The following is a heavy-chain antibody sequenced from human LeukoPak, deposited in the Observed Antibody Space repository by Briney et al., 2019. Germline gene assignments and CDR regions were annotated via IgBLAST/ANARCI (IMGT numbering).Heavy chain of an antibody. V-gene: IGHV3-21*01. CDR3: ARDLVGATTPDY. Sequence: AGGSLRLSCAASGFTFSSYSMNWVRQAPGKGLEWVSSISSSSSYIYYADSVKGRFTISRDHAKNSLYLQMNSLRAEDTAVYYCARDLVGATTPDYWGQGTLVTVSS. J-gene: IGHJ4*02. CDR2: ISSSSSYI. D-gene: IGHD1-26*01. CDR1: GFTFSSYS.